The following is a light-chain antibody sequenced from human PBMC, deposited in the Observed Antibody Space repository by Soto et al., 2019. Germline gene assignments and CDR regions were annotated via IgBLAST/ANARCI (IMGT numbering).Light chain of an antibody. Sequence: EIVLTQSPATQSLSPGERATLSCRASQSLSSYLAWYQQKRGQAPRLLIYDASKRATGIPARFSGSGSGTDFTLSISSLEPEDFAVYYCQQRSDWPLTFGGGTKVEIK. CDR2: DAS. CDR1: QSLSSY. CDR3: QQRSDWPLT. V-gene: IGKV3-11*01. J-gene: IGKJ4*01.